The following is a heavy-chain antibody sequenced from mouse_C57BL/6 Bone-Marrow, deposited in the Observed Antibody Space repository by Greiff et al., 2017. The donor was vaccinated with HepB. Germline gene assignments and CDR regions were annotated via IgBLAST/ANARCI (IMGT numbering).Heavy chain of an antibody. CDR3: ARRGYYGNPLFLGDY. CDR1: GFTFSSYG. V-gene: IGHV5-6*02. CDR2: ISSGGSYT. Sequence: EVKLVESGGDLVKPGGSLKLSCAASGFTFSSYGMSWVRQTPDKRLEWVATISSGGSYTYYPDSVKGRFTISRDNDKNTLYLQMSSLKSEDTAMYYCARRGYYGNPLFLGDYWGQGTSVTVSS. D-gene: IGHD2-1*01. J-gene: IGHJ4*01.